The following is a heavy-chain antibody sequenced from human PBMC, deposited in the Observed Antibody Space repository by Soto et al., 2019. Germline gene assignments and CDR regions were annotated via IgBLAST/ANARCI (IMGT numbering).Heavy chain of an antibody. CDR2: IIPILGIA. Sequence: QVQLVQSGAEVKKPGSSVTVSCKASGGTFSRYTISWVRQAPGQGLEWMGRIIPILGIANYSQKFQGRVTITADKSTSTAYMELSSLRSEDTAVYYCAAPTVVTHLDWFDPWGQGPLVTVSS. CDR1: GGTFSRYT. D-gene: IGHD4-17*01. CDR3: AAPTVVTHLDWFDP. V-gene: IGHV1-69*02. J-gene: IGHJ5*02.